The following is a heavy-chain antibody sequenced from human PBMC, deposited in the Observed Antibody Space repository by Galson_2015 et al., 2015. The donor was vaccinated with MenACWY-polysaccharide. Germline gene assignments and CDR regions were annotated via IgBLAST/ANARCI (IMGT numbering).Heavy chain of an antibody. D-gene: IGHD2-15*01. Sequence: SLRLSCAASGLRFSGSGMHWVRQAPGKRLEWVAVIQYDGSNKVYEDSVKGRFTISRANSKNTLYLEMNSLRAEDTDVYYCAREGRRIAFPAFDIWGQRTLVPV. J-gene: IGHJ3*02. CDR2: IQYDGSNK. CDR3: AREGRRIAFPAFDI. V-gene: IGHV3-33*01. CDR1: GLRFSGSG.